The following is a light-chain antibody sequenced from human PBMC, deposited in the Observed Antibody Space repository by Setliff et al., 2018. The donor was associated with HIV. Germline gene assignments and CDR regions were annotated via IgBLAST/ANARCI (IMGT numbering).Light chain of an antibody. J-gene: IGLJ1*01. CDR2: EVS. V-gene: IGLV2-14*01. Sequence: QSALAQPASVSGSPGQPITISCTGTSSGVGDYNYVSWYQQHPGKAPKLMIYEVSNRPSGVSYRFSGSKSGNTASLTISGLQAEDEADYYCSSYTSSTTLVFGTGTKVTVL. CDR3: SSYTSSTTLV. CDR1: SSGVGDYNY.